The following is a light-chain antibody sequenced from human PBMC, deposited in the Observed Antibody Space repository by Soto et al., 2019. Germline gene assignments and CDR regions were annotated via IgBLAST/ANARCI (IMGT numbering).Light chain of an antibody. CDR3: LQALQTPWT. CDR1: QSLLHSDGYNY. V-gene: IGKV2-28*01. CDR2: LGY. Sequence: DIVMTQSPLSLPVTPGEPASISCRSSQSLLHSDGYNYLDWYLQRPGQSPQLLICLGYNRASGVPDRFSGSGSGTDFTLTISRVEADDFGVYYCLQALQTPWTFGQGTQVEIK. J-gene: IGKJ1*01.